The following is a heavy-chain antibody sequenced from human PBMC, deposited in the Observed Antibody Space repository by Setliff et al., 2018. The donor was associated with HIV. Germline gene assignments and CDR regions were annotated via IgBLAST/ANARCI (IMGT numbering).Heavy chain of an antibody. CDR3: TPIHNYTDHCPDS. D-gene: IGHD2-21*02. CDR2: IRSNTFGGTT. CDR1: GFTFGDYA. J-gene: IGHJ5*01. V-gene: IGHV3-49*04. Sequence: PGGSLRLSCATSGFTFGDYALSWVRQAPGKGLEWVAVIRSNTFGGTTEYGAAVKGRFAISRDDSRGIAYLQMNSLKTEDTAMYYCTPIHNYTDHCPDSWGQGTLVTVSS.